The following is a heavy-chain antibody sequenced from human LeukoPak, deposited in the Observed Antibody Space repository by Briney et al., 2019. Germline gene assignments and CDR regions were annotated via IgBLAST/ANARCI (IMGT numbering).Heavy chain of an antibody. CDR3: AREGDGIAAAGTVYWFDP. V-gene: IGHV1-2*02. CDR2: INPNSGGT. Sequence: GASVKVSCRASGYTFTGYYMHWVRQAPGQGLEWMGWINPNSGGTNYAQKFQGRVTMTRDTSISTAYMELSRLRSDDTAVYYCAREGDGIAAAGTVYWFDPWGQGTLVTVSS. D-gene: IGHD6-13*01. CDR1: GYTFTGYY. J-gene: IGHJ5*02.